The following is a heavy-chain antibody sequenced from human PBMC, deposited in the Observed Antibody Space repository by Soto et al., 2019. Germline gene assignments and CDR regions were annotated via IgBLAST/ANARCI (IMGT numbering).Heavy chain of an antibody. Sequence: EVQLLESGGGLVQPGGSLRLSCAASGFTFSSYAMSWVRQAPGKGLEWVSATSGSGGSAYYADSVKGRYNISRDNSKNPLYLQGNRRKPEDTAVYSWAKDPGDSGGWYLAYFDYGGEGCLVAVSS. CDR2: TSGSGGSA. D-gene: IGHD6-19*01. CDR1: GFTFSSYA. J-gene: IGHJ4*02. V-gene: IGHV3-23*01. CDR3: AKDPGDSGGWYLAYFDY.